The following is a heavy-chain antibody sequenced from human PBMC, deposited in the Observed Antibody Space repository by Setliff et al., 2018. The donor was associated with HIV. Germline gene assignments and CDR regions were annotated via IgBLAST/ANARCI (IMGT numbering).Heavy chain of an antibody. Sequence: SETLSLTCAVSGYSISSGFYWGWIRQPPGKGLEWIGSIYHSGSTYYNPSLRSRVTISVDTSKNQFSLKLSSVTAADTAVYYCARDPMYSSSGGLFDYWGQGTLVTVSS. V-gene: IGHV4-38-2*02. J-gene: IGHJ4*02. CDR3: ARDPMYSSSGGLFDY. CDR1: GYSISSGFY. CDR2: IYHSGST. D-gene: IGHD6-6*01.